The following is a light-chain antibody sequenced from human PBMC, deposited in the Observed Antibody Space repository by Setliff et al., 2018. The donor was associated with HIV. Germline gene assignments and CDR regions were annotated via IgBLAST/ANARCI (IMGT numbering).Light chain of an antibody. V-gene: IGLV5-45*01. J-gene: IGLJ1*01. CDR3: MIWHSSAYV. CDR2: YKSDSAK. CDR1: SGINVGTYR. Sequence: QLVLTQPASLSASPGASASLTCTLRSGINVGTYRIYWYQQKPGSPPQYLLRYKSDSAKQQGSGVPSRFSGSKDASANAGILLISGLQSEDEADYYCMIWHSSAYVFGTGTKV.